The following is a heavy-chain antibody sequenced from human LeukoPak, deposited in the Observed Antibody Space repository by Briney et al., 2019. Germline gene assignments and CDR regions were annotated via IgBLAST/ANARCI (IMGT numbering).Heavy chain of an antibody. CDR3: ARDSGTTGEVKFDP. Sequence: SSETLSLTCTVSGGSINSYWSWIRQPAGKGLEWIGRISGSGTITYDPALQSRLSISIDTSKNQFSLKLMSVTAADTAVYYCARDSGTTGEVKFDPWGQGTLVTVSS. CDR2: ISGSGTI. V-gene: IGHV4-4*07. J-gene: IGHJ5*02. D-gene: IGHD3-10*01. CDR1: GGSINSY.